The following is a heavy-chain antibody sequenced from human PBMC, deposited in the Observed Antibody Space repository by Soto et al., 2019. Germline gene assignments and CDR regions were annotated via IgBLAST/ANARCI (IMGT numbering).Heavy chain of an antibody. CDR2: INAGNGNT. J-gene: IGHJ5*02. V-gene: IGHV1-3*01. CDR3: ARRPGPEGSA. CDR1: GYTFTSYA. D-gene: IGHD3-10*01. Sequence: ASVKVSCTASGYTFTSYAMHWVRQAPGQRLEWMGWINAGNGNTKYSQKFQGRVTITADESTRTAYMELSSLRSEDTAVYYCARRPGPEGSAWGQGTLVTVSS.